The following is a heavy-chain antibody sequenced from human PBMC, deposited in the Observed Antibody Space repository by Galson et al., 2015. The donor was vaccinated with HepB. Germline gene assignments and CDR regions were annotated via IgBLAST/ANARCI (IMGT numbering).Heavy chain of an antibody. V-gene: IGHV3-33*01. Sequence: SLRLSCAASGFSFSAYGMHWVRQTPGKGLEWVAVMSNSGTFIRYADSMEGRFTISRDNSKNILHLQMNSLRAEDTAIYYCARDDEVADPFSHGFDLWGQGTTVAVSS. CDR1: GFSFSAYG. CDR3: ARDDEVADPFSHGFDL. CDR2: MSNSGTFI. D-gene: IGHD2/OR15-2a*01. J-gene: IGHJ3*01.